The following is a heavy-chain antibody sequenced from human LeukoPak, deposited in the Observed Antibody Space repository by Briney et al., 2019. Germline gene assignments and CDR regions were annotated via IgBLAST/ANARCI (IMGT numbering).Heavy chain of an antibody. CDR1: GFTFSSYS. Sequence: GGSLRLSCAASGFTFSSYSMNWVRQAPGKGLEWVSSISSSSSYIYYADSVKGRFTISRDNSKNTLHLQMNSVRAEDTAIYYCARGDKQLLFNRNKGGFDPWGQGTLVTVSS. V-gene: IGHV3-21*01. J-gene: IGHJ5*02. CDR2: ISSSSSYI. D-gene: IGHD2-2*01. CDR3: ARGDKQLLFNRNKGGFDP.